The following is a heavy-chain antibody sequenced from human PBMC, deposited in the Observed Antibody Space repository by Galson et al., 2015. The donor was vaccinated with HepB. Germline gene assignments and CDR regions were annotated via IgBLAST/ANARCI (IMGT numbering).Heavy chain of an antibody. CDR3: ARLVGFYDSSAYLN. Sequence: ETLSLTCAVSGNPISGTNWWSWVRQPPGKGLEWIGEISHTGNTNYNASLKSRVTMSIDESKNQFSLRLSSVTAADTAVYFCARLVGFYDSSAYLNWGQGTLVTVSS. CDR2: ISHTGNT. V-gene: IGHV4-4*01. J-gene: IGHJ1*01. D-gene: IGHD3-22*01. CDR1: GNPISGTNW.